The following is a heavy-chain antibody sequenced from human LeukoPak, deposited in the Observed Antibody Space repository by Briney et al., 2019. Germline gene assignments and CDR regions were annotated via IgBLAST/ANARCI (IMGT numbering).Heavy chain of an antibody. Sequence: SETLSLTCTVSGGPISCSSYYWGWIRQPPGKGLEWIGSIYYSGSTYYNPSLKSRVTISVDTSKNQFSLKLSSVTAADTAVYYCARRITIFGVVITAHFDYWGQGTLVTVSS. D-gene: IGHD3-3*01. CDR2: IYYSGST. J-gene: IGHJ4*02. V-gene: IGHV4-39*01. CDR3: ARRITIFGVVITAHFDY. CDR1: GGPISCSSYY.